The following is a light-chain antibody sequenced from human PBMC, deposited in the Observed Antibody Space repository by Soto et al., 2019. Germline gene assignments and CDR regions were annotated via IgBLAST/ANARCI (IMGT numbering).Light chain of an antibody. CDR3: QRYNNWPRT. CDR1: QSVSSD. V-gene: IGKV3-15*01. Sequence: EIVLKQSPGTLSLSPGERATLSCRASQSVSSDLAWYHQKPGQAPRLLIYGASTRATGIPARFSGSGSGTEFTLTINSLQSEDFAVYYCQRYNNWPRTFGQGTKVDIK. J-gene: IGKJ1*01. CDR2: GAS.